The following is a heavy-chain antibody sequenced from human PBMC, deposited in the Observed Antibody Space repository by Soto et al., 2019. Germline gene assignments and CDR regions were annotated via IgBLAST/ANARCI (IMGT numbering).Heavy chain of an antibody. D-gene: IGHD3-3*01. Sequence: SETLSLTCTVSGGSIRSYYWSWIRQPAGKGLEWIGRIYTSGSTNYNPSLKSRVTMSVDTSKNQFSLKLSSVTAADTAVYYCARDSSHFGVVSALNWFDPWGQGTLVTVSS. V-gene: IGHV4-4*07. CDR2: IYTSGST. CDR3: ARDSSHFGVVSALNWFDP. CDR1: GGSIRSYY. J-gene: IGHJ5*02.